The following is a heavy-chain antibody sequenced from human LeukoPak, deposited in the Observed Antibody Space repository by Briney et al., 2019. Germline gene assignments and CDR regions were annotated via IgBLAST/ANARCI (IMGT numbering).Heavy chain of an antibody. CDR1: GGTFSSYA. V-gene: IGHV1-69*01. Sequence: SVKVSCKASGGTFSSYAISWVRQAPGQGLEWMGGIIPIFGTANCAQKFQGRVTITADESTSTAYMELSSLRSEDTAVYYCARGRGAVAGTWYYGMDVWGKGTTVTVSS. D-gene: IGHD6-19*01. J-gene: IGHJ6*04. CDR3: ARGRGAVAGTWYYGMDV. CDR2: IIPIFGTA.